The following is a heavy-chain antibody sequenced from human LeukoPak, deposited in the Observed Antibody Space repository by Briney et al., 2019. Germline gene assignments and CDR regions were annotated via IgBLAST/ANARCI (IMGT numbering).Heavy chain of an antibody. CDR1: GGTFSSYA. CDR2: IIPIFGTA. V-gene: IGHV1-69*01. J-gene: IGHJ4*02. CDR3: AGVIEVRGVILGALDY. D-gene: IGHD3-10*01. Sequence: SVKVSCKASGGTFSSYAISWVRQAPGQGLEWMGGIIPIFGTANYAQKFQGRVTITADESTSTAYMELSSLRSEDTAVYYCAGVIEVRGVILGALDYWGQGTLVTVSS.